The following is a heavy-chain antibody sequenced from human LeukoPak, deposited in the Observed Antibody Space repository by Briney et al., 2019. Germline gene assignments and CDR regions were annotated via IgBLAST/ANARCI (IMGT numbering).Heavy chain of an antibody. V-gene: IGHV3-7*01. CDR3: ARSTAGLDY. CDR2: IRQDGSEK. D-gene: IGHD1-1*01. Sequence: GGSLRLSCAASGFTFSNYWMSWVRQAPGKGLEWVANIRQDGSEKYYVDSMRGRFTISRDNAKNSLYLQMSSLRAEDTAVYYCARSTAGLDYWGQRTLVTVSS. J-gene: IGHJ4*02. CDR1: GFTFSNYW.